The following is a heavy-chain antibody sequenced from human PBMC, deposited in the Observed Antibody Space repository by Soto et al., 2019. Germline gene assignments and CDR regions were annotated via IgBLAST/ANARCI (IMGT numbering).Heavy chain of an antibody. J-gene: IGHJ6*02. D-gene: IGHD6-6*01. Sequence: GSLRLSCAASGFTFSSYAMSWVRQAPGKGLEWVSAISGSGGSTYYADSVKGRFTISRDNSKNTLYLQMNSLRAEDTAVYYCAKGIAARPYYYGMDVWGQGTTVTVSS. CDR1: GFTFSSYA. CDR2: ISGSGGST. V-gene: IGHV3-23*01. CDR3: AKGIAARPYYYGMDV.